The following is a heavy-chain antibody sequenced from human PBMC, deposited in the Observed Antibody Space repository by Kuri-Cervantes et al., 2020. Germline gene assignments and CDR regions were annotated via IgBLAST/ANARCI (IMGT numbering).Heavy chain of an antibody. J-gene: IGHJ3*02. V-gene: IGHV3-23*01. Sequence: GESLKISCAASRFTFSSYAMSWVRQAPGKGLEWVSSISGSGGTTYYADSVKGRFTISRDNAKNSLYLQMNSLRAEDTAVYYCARAGGIVVVMFAFDIWGQGTMVTVSS. CDR3: ARAGGIVVVMFAFDI. CDR2: ISGSGGTT. D-gene: IGHD3-22*01. CDR1: RFTFSSYA.